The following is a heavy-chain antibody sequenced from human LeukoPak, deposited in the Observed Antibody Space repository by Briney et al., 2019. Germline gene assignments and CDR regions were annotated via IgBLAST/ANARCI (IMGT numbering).Heavy chain of an antibody. Sequence: GGSLRLSCAASGFTFSRYWMSWVRQAPGKGLEWVANVKEDGSGRYYVDSVKGRFTISRDNAKNSLYLQMNSLRAEDTAVYYCARRAGAYSHPYDYWGQGTLVTVSS. CDR3: ARRAGAYSHPYDY. CDR2: VKEDGSGR. J-gene: IGHJ4*02. V-gene: IGHV3-7*03. D-gene: IGHD4/OR15-4a*01. CDR1: GFTFSRYW.